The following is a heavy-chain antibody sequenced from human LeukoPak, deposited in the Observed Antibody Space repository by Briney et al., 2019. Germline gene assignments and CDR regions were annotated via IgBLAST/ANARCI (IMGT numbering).Heavy chain of an antibody. V-gene: IGHV1-69*04. J-gene: IGHJ4*02. D-gene: IGHD3-10*01. CDR1: GYTFTNYA. Sequence: SVKVSCKASGYTFTNYAMDWVRQAPGQGLEWMGRIIPILGIANYAQKFQGRVTITADKSTSTAYMELSSLRSEDTAVYYCARMYYGSGSSLDYWGQGTLVTVSS. CDR2: IIPILGIA. CDR3: ARMYYGSGSSLDY.